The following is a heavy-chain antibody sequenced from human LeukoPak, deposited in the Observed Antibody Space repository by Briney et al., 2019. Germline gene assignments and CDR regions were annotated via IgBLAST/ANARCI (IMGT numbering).Heavy chain of an antibody. D-gene: IGHD6-19*01. CDR1: GASISSTTYY. Sequence: SQTLSLTCSVSGASISSTTYYWGWIRQPPRKGLEWIASIYYSGSTYYNPSLKSRVTISVDTSKNQFSLKLSSVTAADTAVYYCARHKYSSGWPPEGAFDIWGQGTMVTVSS. V-gene: IGHV4-39*01. CDR2: IYYSGST. CDR3: ARHKYSSGWPPEGAFDI. J-gene: IGHJ3*02.